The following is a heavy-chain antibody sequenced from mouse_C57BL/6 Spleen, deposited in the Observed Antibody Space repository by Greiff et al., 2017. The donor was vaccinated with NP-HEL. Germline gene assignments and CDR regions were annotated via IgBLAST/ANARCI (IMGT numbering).Heavy chain of an antibody. V-gene: IGHV1-52*01. D-gene: IGHD1-3*01. CDR2: IDPSDSET. CDR3: ARGGYIFYFDY. Sequence: VQLQQPGAELVRPGSSVKLSCKASGYTFTSYWMHWVKQRPIQGLEWIGNIDPSDSETHYNQKFKDKATLTVDKSSSTAYMQLSSLTSEDSAVYYCARGGYIFYFDYWGQGTTLTVSS. CDR1: GYTFTSYW. J-gene: IGHJ2*01.